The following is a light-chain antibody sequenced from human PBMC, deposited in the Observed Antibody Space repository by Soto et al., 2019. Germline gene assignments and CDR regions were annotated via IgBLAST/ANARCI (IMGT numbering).Light chain of an antibody. CDR1: SSDIGTYDH. Sequence: QSALTQPASVSGSPGQSITISCSGTSSDIGTYDHVAWFQQFPGKTPKLVIYSVSDRPSGVSYRFSGSKSGNTASLTISGRQADDEADYYCISYTVSRSYVFGTGTKVTVL. V-gene: IGLV2-14*01. CDR3: ISYTVSRSYV. CDR2: SVS. J-gene: IGLJ1*01.